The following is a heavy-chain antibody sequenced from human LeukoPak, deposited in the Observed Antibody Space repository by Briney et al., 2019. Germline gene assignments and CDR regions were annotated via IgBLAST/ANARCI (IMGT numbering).Heavy chain of an antibody. D-gene: IGHD3-22*01. CDR3: ASTYYYDSSGYYFDAFDI. V-gene: IGHV5-51*01. CDR1: GYSFTSYW. J-gene: IGHJ3*02. Sequence: GESLKISCKGSGYSFTSYWIGWVRQMPGKGLEWMGIIYPGDSDTRYSPSSQGQVTISADKSISTAYLQWSSLKASDTAMYYCASTYYYDSSGYYFDAFDIWGQGTMVTVSS. CDR2: IYPGDSDT.